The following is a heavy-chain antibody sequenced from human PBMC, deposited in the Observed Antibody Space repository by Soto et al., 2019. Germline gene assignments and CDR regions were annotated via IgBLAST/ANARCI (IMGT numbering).Heavy chain of an antibody. J-gene: IGHJ6*02. V-gene: IGHV3-23*01. D-gene: IGHD2-2*02. CDR1: GFTFSSYA. CDR2: ISGSGGST. CDR3: AKDIVVVPAAILSGYYYYGMDV. Sequence: EVQLLESGGGLVQPGGSLRLSCAASGFTFSSYAMSWVRQAPGKGLEWVSAISGSGGSTYYADSVKGRFTISRDNSKKTLYLQMNSLRAEDTAVYYCAKDIVVVPAAILSGYYYYGMDVWGQGTTVTVSS.